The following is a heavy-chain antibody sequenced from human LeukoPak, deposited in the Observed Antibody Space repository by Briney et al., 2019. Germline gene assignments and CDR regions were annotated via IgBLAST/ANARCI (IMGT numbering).Heavy chain of an antibody. V-gene: IGHV1-18*01. CDR2: ISAYNGNYNGNT. J-gene: IGHJ6*02. CDR1: GYTFTSYD. Sequence: ASVKVSCKASGYTFTSYDISWVRQPPGQGLERMGWISAYNGNYNGNTNYAQKLQGRVTMTTDTSTSTAYMELRSLRSDDTAVYYCARGASSGMDVWGQGTTVTVSS. CDR3: ARGASSGMDV.